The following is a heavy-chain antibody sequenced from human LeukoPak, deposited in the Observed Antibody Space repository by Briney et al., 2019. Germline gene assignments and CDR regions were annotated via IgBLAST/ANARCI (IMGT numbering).Heavy chain of an antibody. D-gene: IGHD5-12*01. CDR1: GYTFTSYY. V-gene: IGHV1-46*01. CDR2: INPSGGST. Sequence: GESLKISCKGSGYTFTSYYMHWVRQAPGQGLEWMGIINPSGGSTSYAQKFQGRVTMTRDTSTSTVYMELSSLRSEDTAVYYCATDPSGYDFDYWGQGTLVTVSS. J-gene: IGHJ4*02. CDR3: ATDPSGYDFDY.